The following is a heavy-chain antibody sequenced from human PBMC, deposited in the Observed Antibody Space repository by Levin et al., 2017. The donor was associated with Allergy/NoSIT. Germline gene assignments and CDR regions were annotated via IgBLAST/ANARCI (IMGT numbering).Heavy chain of an antibody. V-gene: IGHV1-69*01. CDR1: RGTFSSYG. CDR2: LVPNFGTP. Sequence: KPGGSLRLSCKASRGTFSSYGVTWVRQAPGQGLEWMGGLVPNFGTPHYAQKLQGRVTFTADESTSTAYMELSSLRSDDTAVYYCTREMLGGNQLLRSSTRAYDSWGQGSLVTVSS. CDR3: TREMLGGNQLLRSSTRAYDS. J-gene: IGHJ4*02. D-gene: IGHD2-2*01.